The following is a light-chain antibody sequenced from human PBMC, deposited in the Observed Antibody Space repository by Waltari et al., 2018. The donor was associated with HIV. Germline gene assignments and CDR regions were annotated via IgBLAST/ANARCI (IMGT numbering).Light chain of an antibody. V-gene: IGLV3-16*01. CDR1: ALPKKKY. Sequence: SYELTQPPSVSVSQGQMARITCSGEALPKKKYVSWYQQKPGQAPVLVIYKDKERPSGIPERFSGSSSGTMVTLTISGVQAEDEADYYCLSADSSGTYWVFGGGTEVTVL. CDR2: KDK. CDR3: LSADSSGTYWV. J-gene: IGLJ3*02.